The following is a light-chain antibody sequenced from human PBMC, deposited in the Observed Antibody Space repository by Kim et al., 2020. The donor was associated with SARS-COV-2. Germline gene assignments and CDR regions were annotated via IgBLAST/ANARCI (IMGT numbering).Light chain of an antibody. Sequence: EIVMTQSPATLSMSPGERATLSCRASQSVSSNLAWYQQKPGQAPRLLIYDASTRATGILARFSGSGSGTQFTLTISSLQSEDFAVYYCHQYNNWPLTFGGGTKVDIK. CDR2: DAS. CDR3: HQYNNWPLT. V-gene: IGKV3-15*01. J-gene: IGKJ4*01. CDR1: QSVSSN.